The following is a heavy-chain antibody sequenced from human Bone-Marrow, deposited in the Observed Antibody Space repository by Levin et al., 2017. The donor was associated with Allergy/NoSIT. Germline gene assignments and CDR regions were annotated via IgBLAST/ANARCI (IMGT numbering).Heavy chain of an antibody. CDR2: ITHSGTGA. CDR1: GFTFDLYD. CDR3: ARDLNGVGGDEHEHGFDS. Sequence: KPGGSLRLSCAASGFTFDLYDMSWIRQAPGKGPEFVSYITHSGTGAHYADPAKGRFTISRDHAKNSVYLQMNSLRVEDTAIYYCARDLNGVGGDEHEHGFDSWGQGTLVTVSS. J-gene: IGHJ4*02. V-gene: IGHV3-11*01. D-gene: IGHD2-21*01.